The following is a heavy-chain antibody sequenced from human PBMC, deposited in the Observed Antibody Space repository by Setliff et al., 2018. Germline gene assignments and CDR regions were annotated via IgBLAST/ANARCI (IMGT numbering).Heavy chain of an antibody. CDR1: GASLSSGSYY. CDR2: IYTSGAT. V-gene: IGHV4-61*02. CDR3: AKEYVVNSFVSNSHQHYGLDV. J-gene: IGHJ6*02. Sequence: PSETLSLTCTVSGASLSSGSYYWSWIRQSAGKGLEWIGRIYTSGATTYSPSLKSRVSISADTSKNLFSLRLKSVTAADTAVYYCAKEYVVNSFVSNSHQHYGLDVWGQGTTVTV. D-gene: IGHD2-21*01.